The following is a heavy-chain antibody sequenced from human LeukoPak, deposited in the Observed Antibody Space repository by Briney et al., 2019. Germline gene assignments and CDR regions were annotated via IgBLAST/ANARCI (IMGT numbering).Heavy chain of an antibody. D-gene: IGHD1-26*01. Sequence: PSETLSLTCAVSGGSISSSNWWSWVRQPPGKGLEWIGEIYHSGSTNYNPSLKSRVTISVDKSKNQFSLKLSSVTAADTAVYYCARDPSVGATKLFDYWGQGTLVTVSS. CDR3: ARDPSVGATKLFDY. J-gene: IGHJ4*02. CDR1: GGSISSSNW. V-gene: IGHV4-4*02. CDR2: IYHSGST.